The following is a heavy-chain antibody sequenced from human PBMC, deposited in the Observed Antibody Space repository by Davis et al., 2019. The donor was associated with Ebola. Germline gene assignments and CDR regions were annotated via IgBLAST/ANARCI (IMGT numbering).Heavy chain of an antibody. D-gene: IGHD6-19*01. CDR2: INPNGGST. CDR1: GYTFTGYY. J-gene: IGHJ4*02. V-gene: IGHV1-46*01. Sequence: ASVKVSCKASGYTFTGYYIHWMRQAPGQGPEWMGKINPNGGSTTYAQKFQGRVTMTRDTSTNTVYMELSSLRSDDTAMFYCAREIAVAGTTFDYWGQGALVTVSS. CDR3: AREIAVAGTTFDY.